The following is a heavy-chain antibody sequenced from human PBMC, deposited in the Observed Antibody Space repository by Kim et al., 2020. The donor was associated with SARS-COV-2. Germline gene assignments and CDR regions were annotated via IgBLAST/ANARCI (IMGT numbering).Heavy chain of an antibody. J-gene: IGHJ6*02. V-gene: IGHV1-69*04. D-gene: IGHD3-10*01. CDR1: GGTFSSYA. CDR2: IIPILGIA. CDR3: ALTGARGSYYYYGMDV. Sequence: SVKVSCKTSGGTFSSYAISWVRQAPGQGLEWMGRIIPILGIANYAQKFQGRVTITADKSTSTAYMELSSLRSEDTAVYYCALTGARGSYYYYGMDVWGQGTTVTVSS.